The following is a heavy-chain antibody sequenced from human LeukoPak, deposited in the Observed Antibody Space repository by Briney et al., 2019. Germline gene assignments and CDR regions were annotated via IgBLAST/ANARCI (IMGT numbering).Heavy chain of an antibody. CDR2: IRSKGYGGTT. CDR1: GFTFGDHA. Sequence: GGSLRLSCITSGFTFGDHAMSWVRQAPGKGLDWVGFIRSKGYGGTTEYAASVKGRFTISRDESKSIAYLQMNSLKSEDTAVYYCTRGPTGRWLYYGMDVWGQGTTVIVSS. D-gene: IGHD5-24*01. V-gene: IGHV3-49*04. J-gene: IGHJ6*02. CDR3: TRGPTGRWLYYGMDV.